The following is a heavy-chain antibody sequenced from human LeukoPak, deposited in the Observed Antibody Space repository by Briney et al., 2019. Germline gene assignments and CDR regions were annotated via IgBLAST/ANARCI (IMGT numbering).Heavy chain of an antibody. CDR2: IKQDGNEK. Sequence: GGSLRLSCAASGFTFRSYWMTWVRQAPGKGLEWVANIKQDGNEKYYVDSVKGRFTISRDNAKNSLYLQMNSLRAEDTAVYYCAKPRLVGRATAPYYFDYWGQGTLVTVSS. CDR3: AKPRLVGRATAPYYFDY. J-gene: IGHJ4*02. V-gene: IGHV3-7*02. D-gene: IGHD1-26*01. CDR1: GFTFRSYW.